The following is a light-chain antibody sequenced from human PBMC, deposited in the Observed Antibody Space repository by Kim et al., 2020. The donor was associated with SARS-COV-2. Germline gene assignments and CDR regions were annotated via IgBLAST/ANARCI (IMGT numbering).Light chain of an antibody. V-gene: IGKV3-15*01. J-gene: IGKJ1*01. Sequence: MSPGERATLACRASQSISTNLGWYQQQPGQPPRLLIYGASARVSGVPVRFSGSGSGTEFTLTISSLQSEDFAVYFCQQYNDGPWTFGLGTKVDIK. CDR2: GAS. CDR1: QSISTN. CDR3: QQYNDGPWT.